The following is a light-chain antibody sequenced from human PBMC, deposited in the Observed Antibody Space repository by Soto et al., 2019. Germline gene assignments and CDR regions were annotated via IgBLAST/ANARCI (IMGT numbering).Light chain of an antibody. CDR3: AAWDDSLNGHV. Sequence: QSVLSKLDSASRTPGRRVTITCSRSSSNIGTSSVHWFQQLPGTAPKLLISTTNQRPSGVPERFSGSKSGTSASLAISGLQSEDEADYYCAAWDDSLNGHVFGTGTKVTV. J-gene: IGLJ1*01. V-gene: IGLV1-44*01. CDR1: SSNIGTSS. CDR2: TTN.